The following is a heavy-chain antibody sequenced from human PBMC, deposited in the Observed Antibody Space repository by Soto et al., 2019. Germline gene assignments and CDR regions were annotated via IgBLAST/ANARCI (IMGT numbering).Heavy chain of an antibody. J-gene: IGHJ4*02. CDR2: IFPSGTT. CDR3: ARSREFDY. CDR1: GGSLSGATYS. V-gene: IGHV4-30-2*01. Sequence: SETLSLTCVVSGGSLSGATYSGNWIWQPPGKGLEWIGYIFPSGTTYYNPSLKSRVTISIDVSKNQFSLSLRSLTAADTAVYYCARSREFDYWSQGTLVTVSS.